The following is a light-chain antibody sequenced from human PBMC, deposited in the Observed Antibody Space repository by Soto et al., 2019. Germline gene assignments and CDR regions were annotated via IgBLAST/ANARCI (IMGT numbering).Light chain of an antibody. CDR3: GTWDSSLSAVV. V-gene: IGLV1-51*01. CDR1: SSNIGNNY. Sequence: QSVLTQPPSVSAAPGQTVTISCSGSSSNIGNNYVSWYQQFPGTAPKLLIYDNNKRPSGIPDRFSGSKSGTSATLDITGLQTWDEADYYCGTWDSSLSAVVFGGGTKLTVL. J-gene: IGLJ2*01. CDR2: DNN.